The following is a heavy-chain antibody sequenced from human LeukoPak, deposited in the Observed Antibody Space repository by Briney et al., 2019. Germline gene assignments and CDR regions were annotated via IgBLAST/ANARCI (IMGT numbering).Heavy chain of an antibody. V-gene: IGHV3-48*03. CDR3: AKVSYAFDV. Sequence: GGSLRLSCAASGFTFSNYEMHWVRQAPGKGLEWVSYISSSGSDIYYADSVKGRFTISRDNAKNSLYLQMNSLRAEDTAVYYCAKVSYAFDVWGQGTMVTVSS. CDR1: GFTFSNYE. CDR2: ISSSGSDI. J-gene: IGHJ3*01.